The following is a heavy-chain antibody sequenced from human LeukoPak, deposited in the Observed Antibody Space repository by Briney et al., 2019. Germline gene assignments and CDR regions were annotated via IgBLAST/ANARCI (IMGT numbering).Heavy chain of an antibody. CDR2: ISAYNGNT. D-gene: IGHD2-15*01. J-gene: IGHJ3*02. CDR3: ASGYSAVGYCSGGSCYSAFDI. CDR1: GYTFTSYG. V-gene: IGHV1-18*01. Sequence: ASVKVSCKASGYTFTSYGISWVRQAPGQGLEWMGWISAYNGNTNYAQKLQGRVTMTTDTSTSTAYMELRSLRSDDTAVYYCASGYSAVGYCSGGSCYSAFDIWGQGTVVTVSS.